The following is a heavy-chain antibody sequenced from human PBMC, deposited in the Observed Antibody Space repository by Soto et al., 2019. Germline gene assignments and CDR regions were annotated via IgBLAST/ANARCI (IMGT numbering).Heavy chain of an antibody. Sequence: VASVKVSCKASGYTFTSYGISWVRQAPGQGLEWMGWISAYNGNTNYAQKLQGRVTMTTDTSTSTAYMELRSLRSDDTAVYYCARGAPLDYYDSSGPLDYWGQGTLVTVSS. CDR2: ISAYNGNT. D-gene: IGHD3-22*01. J-gene: IGHJ4*02. CDR1: GYTFTSYG. V-gene: IGHV1-18*01. CDR3: ARGAPLDYYDSSGPLDY.